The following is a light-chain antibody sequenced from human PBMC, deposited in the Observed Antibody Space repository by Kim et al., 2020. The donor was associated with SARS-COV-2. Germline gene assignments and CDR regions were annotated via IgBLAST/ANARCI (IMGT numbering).Light chain of an antibody. J-gene: IGKJ1*01. CDR1: QDIANS. Sequence: SVGDRVLIPCRASQDIANSLAWYQQKPGKVPQVLFYAASTLQSGVPSRFSGSGSGTEFTLTIGSLQTEDVATYYCQKYNSAPWTFGPGTKVDIK. CDR2: AAS. V-gene: IGKV1-27*01. CDR3: QKYNSAPWT.